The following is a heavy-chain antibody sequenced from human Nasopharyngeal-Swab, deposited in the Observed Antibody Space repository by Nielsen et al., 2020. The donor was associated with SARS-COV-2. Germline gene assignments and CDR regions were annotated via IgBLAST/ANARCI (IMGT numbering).Heavy chain of an antibody. CDR1: GYSFSDYF. V-gene: IGHV1-2*06. Sequence: ASVQVSCKASGYSFSDYFMEWTRQAPGQGLEWMGRINPNSGGTNYAQKFQGRVTMTRDTSLRTGTMELSGLRSDDTAVYFCSRVPRVGGYSYGYDYWGQGTLVTVSS. J-gene: IGHJ4*02. CDR2: INPNSGGT. D-gene: IGHD5-18*01. CDR3: SRVPRVGGYSYGYDY.